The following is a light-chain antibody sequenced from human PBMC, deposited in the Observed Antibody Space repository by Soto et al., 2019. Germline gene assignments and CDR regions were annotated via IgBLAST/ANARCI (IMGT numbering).Light chain of an antibody. CDR3: VSYTTSASYV. CDR1: SSNIGAGYD. J-gene: IGLJ1*01. CDR2: GNI. Sequence: QLVLTQPPSVSGAPGQRVTISCTGSSSNIGAGYDVHWYQQRPGTAPKLLIFGNINRPSGVPDRFSGSKSGTSASLTITGLQAEDEGDYYCVSYTTSASYVFGTGTKLTVL. V-gene: IGLV1-40*01.